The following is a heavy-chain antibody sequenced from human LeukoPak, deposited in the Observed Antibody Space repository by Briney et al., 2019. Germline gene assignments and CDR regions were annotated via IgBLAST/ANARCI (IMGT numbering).Heavy chain of an antibody. CDR2: IYCSGST. CDR1: GGSISSYY. Sequence: SETLSLTCTVSGGSISSYYWSWIRQPPEKGLEWIGYIYCSGSTNYNPSLKSRVTISVDTSKNQFSLKLSSVTAADTAVYYCARESAYGYYYYMDVWGKGTTVTVSS. D-gene: IGHD3-10*01. J-gene: IGHJ6*03. V-gene: IGHV4-59*01. CDR3: ARESAYGYYYYMDV.